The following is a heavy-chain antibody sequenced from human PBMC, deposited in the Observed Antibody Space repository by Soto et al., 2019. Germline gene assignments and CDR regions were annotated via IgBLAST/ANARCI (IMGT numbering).Heavy chain of an antibody. V-gene: IGHV3-30-3*01. Sequence: GGSLRLSCAASGFTFSSYALHWVRQAPGKGLEWVAVISYDGSNKYYADSVKGRFTISRDNSKNTLYLQMNSLRPEDTAVYYCARDIRSGSDYWGQGTLVTVSS. CDR2: ISYDGSNK. J-gene: IGHJ4*02. CDR1: GFTFSSYA. D-gene: IGHD3-3*01. CDR3: ARDIRSGSDY.